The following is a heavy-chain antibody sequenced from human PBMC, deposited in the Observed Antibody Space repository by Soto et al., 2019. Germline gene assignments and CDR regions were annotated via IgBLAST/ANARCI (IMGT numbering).Heavy chain of an antibody. CDR3: GRTYIRSISDCSGGSCYTRANYYYDYGMDV. D-gene: IGHD2-15*01. CDR2: ISYDGSNK. Sequence: QVQLVESGGGVVQPGRSLRLSCAASGFTFSSYAMHWVRQAPGKGLEWVAVISYDGSNKYYADSVKGRFTISRDKSKDTPYKQMNSLRAEDTAVYYCGRTYIRSISDCSGGSCYTRANYYYDYGMDVWGQGTTVTVSS. CDR1: GFTFSSYA. J-gene: IGHJ6*02. V-gene: IGHV3-30-3*01.